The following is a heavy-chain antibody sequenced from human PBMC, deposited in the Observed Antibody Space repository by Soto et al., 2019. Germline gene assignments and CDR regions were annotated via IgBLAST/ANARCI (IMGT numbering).Heavy chain of an antibody. CDR3: ARERYSSGWPGPIDY. D-gene: IGHD6-19*01. CDR1: GGTFSSYA. CDR2: IIPIFGTA. V-gene: IGHV1-69*13. Sequence: ASVKVSCKASGGTFSSYAISWVRQAPGQGLEWMGGIIPIFGTANYAQKFQGRVTITADESTSTAYMELSSLRSEDTAVYYCARERYSSGWPGPIDYWGQGTLVTVSS. J-gene: IGHJ4*02.